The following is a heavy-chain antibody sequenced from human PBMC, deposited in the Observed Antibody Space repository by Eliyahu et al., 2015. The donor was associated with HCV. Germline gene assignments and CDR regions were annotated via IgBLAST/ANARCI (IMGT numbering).Heavy chain of an antibody. CDR1: GGSISSSSYY. CDR3: ARRFSSSHHYFDY. CDR2: LLXWGSP. D-gene: IGHD6-6*01. J-gene: IGHJ4*02. Sequence: QLQLQESGPGLVKPSETLSLTCTVSGGSISSSSYYWGLDPPAPREGAGVDWEYLLXWGSPHYNPSLKSRVTISVDTSKNQFSLKLSSVTAADTAVYYCARRFSSSHHYFDYWGQGTLVTVSS. V-gene: IGHV4-39*01.